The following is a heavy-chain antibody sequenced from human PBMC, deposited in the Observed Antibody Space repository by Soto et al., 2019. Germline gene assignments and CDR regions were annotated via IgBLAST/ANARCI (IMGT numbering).Heavy chain of an antibody. V-gene: IGHV4-34*01. D-gene: IGHD2-2*01. CDR3: ARGGVGCSSTSCYDALYI. J-gene: IGHJ3*02. Sequence: PSETLSLTGAVYGGSFSGYYWSWIRQHPGKGLEWIGEINHSGSTNYNPSLKSRVTISVDTSKNQFSLKLSSVTAADTAVYYCARGGVGCSSTSCYDALYIWGQGTMVTVSS. CDR2: INHSGST. CDR1: GGSFSGYY.